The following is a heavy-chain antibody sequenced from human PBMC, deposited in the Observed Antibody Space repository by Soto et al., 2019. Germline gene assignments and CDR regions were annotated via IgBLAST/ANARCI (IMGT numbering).Heavy chain of an antibody. J-gene: IGHJ4*02. CDR2: ITGSGGGT. V-gene: IGHV3-23*01. D-gene: IGHD5-12*01. CDR3: ANKDHPAGGSGSFYDS. Sequence: PGGSLRLSCAASGFTFSSYAMSWVRQAPGKGLEWVSGITGSGGGTYYADSVKGRFTISRDNSKNTLYLQMNSLRVEDTAVYYCANKDHPAGGSGSFYDSWGLGTLVTVSS. CDR1: GFTFSSYA.